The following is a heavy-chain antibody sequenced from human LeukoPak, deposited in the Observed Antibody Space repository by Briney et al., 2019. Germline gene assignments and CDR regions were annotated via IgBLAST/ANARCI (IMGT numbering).Heavy chain of an antibody. D-gene: IGHD6-13*01. CDR2: ISGSGGST. J-gene: IGHJ4*02. CDR3: ANGAAAGTPTIGDY. CDR1: GFTFSSYA. Sequence: PGGSLRPSCAASGFTFSSYAMSWVRQAPGKGLEWVSAISGSGGSTYYADSVKGRFTISRDNSKNTLYLQMNSLRAEDTAVYYCANGAAAGTPTIGDYWGQGTLVTVSS. V-gene: IGHV3-23*01.